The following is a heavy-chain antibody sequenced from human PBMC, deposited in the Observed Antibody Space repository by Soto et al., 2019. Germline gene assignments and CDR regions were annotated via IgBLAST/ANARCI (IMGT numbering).Heavy chain of an antibody. D-gene: IGHD2-2*01. CDR3: ASSTHNWFDP. Sequence: EVQLVESGGGLVQPGGSLRLSCAASGFTFSSYSMNWVRQAPEKGLEWVSYISSSSSTTYYADSVKGRFTISRDNAKNSLYLQMNSLRAADTAVYYCASSTHNWFDPWGQGTLVTVSS. J-gene: IGHJ5*02. V-gene: IGHV3-48*01. CDR2: ISSSSSTT. CDR1: GFTFSSYS.